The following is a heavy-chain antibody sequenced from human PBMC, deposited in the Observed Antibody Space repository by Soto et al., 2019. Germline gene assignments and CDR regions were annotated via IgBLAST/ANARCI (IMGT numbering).Heavy chain of an antibody. CDR2: IGTDDDT. D-gene: IGHD3-22*01. J-gene: IGHJ6*02. CDR1: GFTFSTYD. CDR3: ARAYCDNSGYPLGGMDV. Sequence: DVRLVESGGGLVQPGGSLRLSCVGFGFTFSTYDMHWVRQNVGKGLEWVSSIGTDDDTYYLDSVRGRFTISREDAKNSLYLQMDSLRAGDTAVYYCARAYCDNSGYPLGGMDVWGQGTMVTVSS. V-gene: IGHV3-13*01.